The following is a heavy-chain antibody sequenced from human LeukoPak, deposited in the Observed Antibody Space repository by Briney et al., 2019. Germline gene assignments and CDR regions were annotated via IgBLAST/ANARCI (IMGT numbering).Heavy chain of an antibody. V-gene: IGHV3-48*02. D-gene: IGHD2-21*01. CDR1: GFTFSSYS. J-gene: IGHJ4*02. Sequence: GGSLRPPCAASGFTFSSYSMNWVRQAPGKGLEWVSYITTTSGTKYYGDSVKGRFTISRDNAKNSLYLQMNSLRDDDTALYYCARGGSADSFDYWGQGTLVTVSS. CDR2: ITTTSGTK. CDR3: ARGGSADSFDY.